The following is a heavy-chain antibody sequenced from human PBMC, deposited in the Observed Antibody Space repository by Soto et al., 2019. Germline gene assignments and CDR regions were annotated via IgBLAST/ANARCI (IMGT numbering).Heavy chain of an antibody. CDR1: GGSISSGGYS. V-gene: IGHV4-30-2*01. CDR3: ARVEWIVVVPAAQMGNWFDP. CDR2: IYHSGST. J-gene: IGHJ5*02. Sequence: SETLSLTCAVSGGSISSGGYSWSWIRQPPGKGLEWIGYIYHSGSTNYNQSLKNRVTISVDTSKNQFSLKLRSVTAADTAVYYCARVEWIVVVPAAQMGNWFDPWGQGTLVTVSS. D-gene: IGHD2-2*01.